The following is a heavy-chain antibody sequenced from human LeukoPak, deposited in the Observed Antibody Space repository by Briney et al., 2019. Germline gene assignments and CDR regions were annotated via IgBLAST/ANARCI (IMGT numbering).Heavy chain of an antibody. V-gene: IGHV4-34*01. Sequence: PSETLSLTCAVYGGSFSGYYRSWIRQPPGKGLEWIGEIDHSGSTNYNPSLKSRVTISVDTSKNQFSLKLSSVTAADTAIYYCARGREGFDYWGQGTLVTVSS. CDR1: GGSFSGYY. J-gene: IGHJ4*02. CDR2: IDHSGST. CDR3: ARGREGFDY.